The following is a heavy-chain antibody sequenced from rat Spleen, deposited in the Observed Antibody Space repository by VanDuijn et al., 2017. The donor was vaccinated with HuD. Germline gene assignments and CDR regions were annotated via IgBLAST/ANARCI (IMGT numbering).Heavy chain of an antibody. J-gene: IGHJ2*01. CDR1: GFTFGDYY. D-gene: IGHD1-11*01. V-gene: IGHV5-7*01. Sequence: EVQLVESGGGLVQPGRSLTLSCVASGFTFGDYYMAWVRQAPTKGLEWVATISYDGSSTYYRDSVKGRFTISRDNAKSTLYLQMDSLRSEDTATYYCARGTTEGHWGQGVMVTVSS. CDR3: ARGTTEGH. CDR2: ISYDGSST.